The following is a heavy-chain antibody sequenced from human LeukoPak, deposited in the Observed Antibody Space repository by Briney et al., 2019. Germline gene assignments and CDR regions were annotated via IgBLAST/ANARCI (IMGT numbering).Heavy chain of an antibody. CDR1: GFTFSSYG. Sequence: GGSLRLSCAASGFTFSSYGMHWVRQAPGKGLEWVAVISYDGSNKYYADSVKGRFTISRDNSKNTLYLQMNSLRAEDTAVYYCAKDTRPDCGDYVFDYWGQGTLVTVSS. CDR2: ISYDGSNK. D-gene: IGHD4-17*01. CDR3: AKDTRPDCGDYVFDY. V-gene: IGHV3-30*18. J-gene: IGHJ4*02.